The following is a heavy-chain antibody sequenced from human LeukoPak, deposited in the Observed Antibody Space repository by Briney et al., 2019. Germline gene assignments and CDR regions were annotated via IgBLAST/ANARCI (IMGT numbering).Heavy chain of an antibody. J-gene: IGHJ4*02. CDR3: AKAPDPSPGVSDY. CDR2: ISGSGGST. Sequence: PGGSLRLSCAASGFTFSSYAMSWVRQAPGKGLEWVSAISGSGGSTYYADSVKGRFTTSRDNSKNTLYLQMNSLRAEDMAVYYCAKAPDPSPGVSDYWGQGTLVTVSS. CDR1: GFTFSSYA. D-gene: IGHD7-27*01. V-gene: IGHV3-23*01.